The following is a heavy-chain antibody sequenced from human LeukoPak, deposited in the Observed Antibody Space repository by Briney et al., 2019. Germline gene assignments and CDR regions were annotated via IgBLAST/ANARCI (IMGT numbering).Heavy chain of an antibody. CDR3: AKGYSGYDYRCFDY. V-gene: IGHV3-30*18. Sequence: GGSLRLSCAASGFTFSSYGMHWVRQAPGKGLEWVAVISYDGSNKYYADSVKGRFTISRDNSKNTLYLQMNSLRAEDTAVYYCAKGYSGYDYRCFDYWGQGTLVTVSS. CDR2: ISYDGSNK. J-gene: IGHJ4*02. D-gene: IGHD5-12*01. CDR1: GFTFSSYG.